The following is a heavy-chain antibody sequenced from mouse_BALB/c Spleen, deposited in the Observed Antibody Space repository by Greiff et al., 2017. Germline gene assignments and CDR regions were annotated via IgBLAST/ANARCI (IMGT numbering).Heavy chain of an antibody. J-gene: IGHJ1*01. CDR2: ISSGGSYT. CDR1: GFTFSSYA. V-gene: IGHV5-9-3*01. D-gene: IGHD1-1*01. Sequence: EVQLVESGGGLVKPGGSLKLSCAASGFTFSSYAMSWVRQTPEKRLEWVATISSGGSYTYYPDSVKGRFTISRDNAKNTLYLQMSSLRSEDTAMYYCARPTVVRYFDVWGAGTTVTVSS. CDR3: ARPTVVRYFDV.